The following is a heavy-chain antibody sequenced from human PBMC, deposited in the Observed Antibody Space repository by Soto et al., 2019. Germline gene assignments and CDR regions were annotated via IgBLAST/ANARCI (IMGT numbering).Heavy chain of an antibody. CDR3: ARDAAYGDYRLHYFDY. Sequence: SETLSLTCTVSGGSISSGGYYWSWIRQHPGKGLEWIGYIFYSGSTYYNPSLKSRLIISVDTSKNQFSLKLSSVTAADTAVYYCARDAAYGDYRLHYFDYWGQGTLVTVS. V-gene: IGHV4-31*02. J-gene: IGHJ4*02. D-gene: IGHD4-17*01. CDR1: GGSISSGGYY. CDR2: IFYSGST.